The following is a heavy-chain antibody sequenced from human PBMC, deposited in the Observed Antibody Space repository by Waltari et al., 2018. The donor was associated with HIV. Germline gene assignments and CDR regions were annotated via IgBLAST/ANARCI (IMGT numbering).Heavy chain of an antibody. Sequence: QVQLVQSGSALKKPGASVKVSCRASGYTFTTYAINWVRQAPGQGLEWMGWINTKTGNPTYAQDFTGRFVFSLDTSVSTAYLQINSLKAEDTAVYYCARGPGRSVDYWGQGTLVTVSS. CDR3: ARGPGRSVDY. D-gene: IGHD3-10*01. CDR1: GYTFTTYA. V-gene: IGHV7-4-1*02. J-gene: IGHJ4*02. CDR2: INTKTGNP.